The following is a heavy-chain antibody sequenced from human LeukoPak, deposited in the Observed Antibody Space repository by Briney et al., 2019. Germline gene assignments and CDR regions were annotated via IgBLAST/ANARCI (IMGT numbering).Heavy chain of an antibody. CDR2: IYHSGTT. V-gene: IGHV4-38-2*02. D-gene: IGHD4-17*01. CDR3: AGFTVTTWEWSDY. Sequence: KSSETLSLTCTVSGYSISNDCYWGWIRQPPGKGLEWIGSIYHSGTTYYNPSLKRRVTISVDTSKNQFSLTLSSVTAADTAVYFCAGFTVTTWEWSDYWGQGTLVTVSS. J-gene: IGHJ4*02. CDR1: GYSISNDCY.